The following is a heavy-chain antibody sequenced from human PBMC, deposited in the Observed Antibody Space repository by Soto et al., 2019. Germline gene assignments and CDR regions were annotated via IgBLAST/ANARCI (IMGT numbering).Heavy chain of an antibody. CDR3: ARDSPRGKRGPNAY. V-gene: IGHV4-34*01. D-gene: IGHD2-15*01. Sequence: QVQLQQWGAGLLKPSETLSLTCAVYDGSFSGYYWNWIRHPPGKELDWIGEINLSGSTNYNPSLKSRVTIAVDTTKNQFSLRLSSVTAADTAGYYCARDSPRGKRGPNAYWGQGTLVTVSS. CDR2: INLSGST. J-gene: IGHJ4*02. CDR1: DGSFSGYY.